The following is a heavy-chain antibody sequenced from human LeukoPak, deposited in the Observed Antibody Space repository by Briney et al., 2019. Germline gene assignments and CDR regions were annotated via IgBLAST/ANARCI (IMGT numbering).Heavy chain of an antibody. V-gene: IGHV1-2*02. CDR2: INPNSGGT. J-gene: IGHJ4*02. CDR1: GYTFTGYY. CDR3: ARPSRGYSYGLDY. Sequence: GASVKVSCKASGYTFTGYYMHWVRQAPGQGLEWMGWINPNSGGTNYAQKFQGRVTMTRDTSISTAYMELSRLRSDDTAVYYCARPSRGYSYGLDYWAQGTLVTVSS. D-gene: IGHD5-18*01.